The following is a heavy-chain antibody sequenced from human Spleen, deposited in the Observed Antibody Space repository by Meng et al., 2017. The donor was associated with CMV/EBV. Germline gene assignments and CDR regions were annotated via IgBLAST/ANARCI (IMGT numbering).Heavy chain of an antibody. CDR2: ISSSSSYI. J-gene: IGHJ4*02. Sequence: GGSLRLSCAASGFTFSSYSMNWVRQAPGKGLEWVSSISSSSSYIYYADSVKGRFTISRDNAKNSLYLQMNSLRAEDTAVYYCVRADPTKRSSTTSCLDYWGQGTLVTVSS. CDR3: VRADPTKRSSTTSCLDY. CDR1: GFTFSSYS. D-gene: IGHD2-2*01. V-gene: IGHV3-21*01.